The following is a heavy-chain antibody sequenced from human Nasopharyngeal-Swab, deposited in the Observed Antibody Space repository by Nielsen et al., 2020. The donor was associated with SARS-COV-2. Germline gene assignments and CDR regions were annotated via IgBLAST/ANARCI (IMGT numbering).Heavy chain of an antibody. J-gene: IGHJ4*02. V-gene: IGHV3-7*01. CDR3: ARDQFGASSGWDY. CDR2: IKQDGSEK. Sequence: GESLKISCAASGFTFSSYWMSWVRQAPGKGLEWVANIKQDGSEKYYVDSVKGRFTISRDNAKNSLYLQMNSLRAEDTAVYYCARDQFGASSGWDYWGQGTLVTVSS. D-gene: IGHD6-19*01. CDR1: GFTFSSYW.